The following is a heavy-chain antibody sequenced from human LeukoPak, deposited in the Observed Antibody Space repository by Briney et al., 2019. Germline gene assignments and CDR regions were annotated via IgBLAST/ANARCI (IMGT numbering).Heavy chain of an antibody. CDR3: AKNPISSSGWYDY. CDR1: GFTFSNAW. D-gene: IGHD6-19*01. Sequence: TGGSLRLSCAASGFTFSNAWMSWVRQAPGKGLEWVSAISGSGGSTYYADSVKGRFTISRDNSKNTLYLQMNSLRAEDTAVYYCAKNPISSSGWYDYWGQGTLVTVSS. V-gene: IGHV3-23*01. J-gene: IGHJ4*02. CDR2: ISGSGGST.